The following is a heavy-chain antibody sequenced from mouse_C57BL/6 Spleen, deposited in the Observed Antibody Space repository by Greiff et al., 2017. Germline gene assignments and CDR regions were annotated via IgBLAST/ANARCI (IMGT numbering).Heavy chain of an antibody. CDR2: IYPGDGDT. Sequence: VQLQQSGAELVKPGASVKISCKASGYAFSSYWMNWVKQRPGKGLEWIGQIYPGDGDTNYNGKFKGKATLTADKSSSTAYMQLSSLTSEDSAVYFCARWGGYYEYFDVWGTGTTVTVSS. D-gene: IGHD2-3*01. V-gene: IGHV1-80*01. CDR3: ARWGGYYEYFDV. J-gene: IGHJ1*03. CDR1: GYAFSSYW.